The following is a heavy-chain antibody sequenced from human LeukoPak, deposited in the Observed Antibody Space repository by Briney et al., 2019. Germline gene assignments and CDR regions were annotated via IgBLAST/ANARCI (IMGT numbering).Heavy chain of an antibody. D-gene: IGHD1-14*01. V-gene: IGHV3-7*01. J-gene: IGHJ4*02. CDR3: TRDRSRAEDD. Sequence: PGGALTLPCAASGFTFNGPCKRWVRQAPGPGPEWVANIIQGGSDKYYVVSVKVRFSISRDNANNLLYLQINSLRGEDTAVYYCTRDRSRAEDDWGQGTLVTVSS. CDR2: IIQGGSDK. CDR1: GFTFNGPC.